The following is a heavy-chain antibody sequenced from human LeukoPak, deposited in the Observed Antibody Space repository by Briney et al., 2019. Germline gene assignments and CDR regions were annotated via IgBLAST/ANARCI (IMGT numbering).Heavy chain of an antibody. CDR2: IIPIFGTA. D-gene: IGHD3-3*01. J-gene: IGHJ4*02. V-gene: IGHV1-69*13. CDR1: GGTFSSYA. Sequence: SVKVSCKASGGTFSSYAISWVRQAPGQGLEWMGGIIPIFGTANYAQKFQGRVTITADESTSTAYMELSSLRSEDTAAYYCARGDFWSGYQRQSPLNYWGQGTLVTVSS. CDR3: ARGDFWSGYQRQSPLNY.